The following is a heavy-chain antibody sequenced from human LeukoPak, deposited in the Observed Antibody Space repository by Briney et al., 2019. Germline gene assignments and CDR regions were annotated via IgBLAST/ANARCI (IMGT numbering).Heavy chain of an antibody. V-gene: IGHV1-2*02. J-gene: IGHJ4*02. CDR2: INPNSGGT. CDR1: GYTFTSYY. CDR3: ARVSIYYDSSPGLFDY. Sequence: ASVKVSCKASGYTFTSYYMHWVRQAPGQGLEWMGWINPNSGGTNYAQKFQGRVTMTRDTSISTAYMELSRLRSDDTAVYYCARVSIYYDSSPGLFDYWGQGTLVTVSS. D-gene: IGHD3-22*01.